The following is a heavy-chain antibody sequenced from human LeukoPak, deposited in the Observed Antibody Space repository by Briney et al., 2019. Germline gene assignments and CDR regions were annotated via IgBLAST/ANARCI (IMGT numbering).Heavy chain of an antibody. CDR3: ARRTLGSFAGRYYYYYYMDV. CDR1: GFTFSSYT. D-gene: IGHD1-26*01. Sequence: PGGSLRLSCAASGFTFSSYTMNWVRQAPGKGLEWVSSISSSSTYISYADSLKGRFTISRDNAKNSLYLQMNSLRAEDTAVYYCARRTLGSFAGRYYYYYYMDVWGKGTTVTVS. CDR2: ISSSSTYI. V-gene: IGHV3-21*01. J-gene: IGHJ6*03.